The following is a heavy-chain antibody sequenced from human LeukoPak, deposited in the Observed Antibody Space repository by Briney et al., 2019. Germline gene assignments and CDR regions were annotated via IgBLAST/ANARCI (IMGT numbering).Heavy chain of an antibody. CDR2: IWYDGSNK. J-gene: IGHJ5*02. Sequence: GGSLRLSCAASGFTFSSYGMHWVRQAPGKGLEWVAVIWYDGSNKYYADSVKGRFTISRDNSKNTLYLQMNSLRAEDTAVYYCARDRVDIVVVPAAFDPWGQGTLVTVSS. CDR3: ARDRVDIVVVPAAFDP. D-gene: IGHD2-2*03. CDR1: GFTFSSYG. V-gene: IGHV3-33*01.